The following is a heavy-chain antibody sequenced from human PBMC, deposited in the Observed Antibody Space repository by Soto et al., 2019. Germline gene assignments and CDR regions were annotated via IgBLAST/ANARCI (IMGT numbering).Heavy chain of an antibody. CDR2: TYYRSQWHY. D-gene: IGHD3-10*01. CDR3: IRQVGNSWFDP. Sequence: SQTLSLTCAISGDSVSSNSAVWNWIRQSPSRGLEWLGRTYYRSQWHYEYAVFVQSRISIDPDTSKNQFSLQLNSVTPEDTAVYNTIRQVGNSWFDPWGQGTLVTVSS. V-gene: IGHV6-1*01. J-gene: IGHJ5*02. CDR1: GDSVSSNSAV.